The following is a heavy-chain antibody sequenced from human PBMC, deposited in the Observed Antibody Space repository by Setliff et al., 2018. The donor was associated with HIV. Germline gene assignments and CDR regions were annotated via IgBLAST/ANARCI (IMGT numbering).Heavy chain of an antibody. Sequence: GGSLRLSCAASGFSLSYHGMHWVRQAPGKGLEWVAIIWYDGSNEYYADSVRGRFTISGDDAKGSVFLQMNSLRTEDTAVYFCSRWPFDYWGPGTLVTVSS. V-gene: IGHV3-33*01. D-gene: IGHD5-12*01. J-gene: IGHJ4*02. CDR3: SRWPFDY. CDR1: GFSLSYHG. CDR2: IWYDGSNE.